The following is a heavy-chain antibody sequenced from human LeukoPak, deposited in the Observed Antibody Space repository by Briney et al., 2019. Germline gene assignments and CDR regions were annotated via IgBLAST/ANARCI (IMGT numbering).Heavy chain of an antibody. CDR1: GGSISSGGYY. J-gene: IGHJ4*02. Sequence: PSETLSLTCTVSGGSISSGGYYWSWIRQHPGKGLEWIGYIYYSGSTYYNPSLKSRVTISVDTSKNQFSLKVNSVTAADTAVYYCARFGSGWYYFDQWGQGTLVTVSS. D-gene: IGHD6-19*01. CDR2: IYYSGST. V-gene: IGHV4-31*03. CDR3: ARFGSGWYYFDQ.